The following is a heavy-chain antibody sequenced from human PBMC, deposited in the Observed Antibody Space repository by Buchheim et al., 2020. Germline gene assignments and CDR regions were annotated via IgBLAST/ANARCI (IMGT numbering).Heavy chain of an antibody. V-gene: IGHV4-61*01. CDR3: ARSYYDYIGGSYRSYYLDY. J-gene: IGHJ4*02. CDR1: GGSVSSGNYY. CDR2: IYYSGRT. Sequence: QVQLQESGPGLVKPSETLSLTCTVSGGSVSSGNYYWNWIRQPPGKGLEWIGHIYYSGRTNYNPSLKSRVTISVDTSKNQFSLRLRSVTAADTAVYYCARSYYDYIGGSYRSYYLDYWGQGT. D-gene: IGHD3-16*02.